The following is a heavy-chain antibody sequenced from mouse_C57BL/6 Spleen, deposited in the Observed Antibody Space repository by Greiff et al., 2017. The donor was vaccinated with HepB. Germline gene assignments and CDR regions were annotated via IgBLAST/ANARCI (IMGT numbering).Heavy chain of an antibody. CDR3: ARNKAGSSYGDAMDY. J-gene: IGHJ4*01. CDR2: IWSGGST. Sequence: VQRVESGPGLVQPSQSLSITCTVSGFSLTSYGVHWVRQSPGKGLEWLGVIWSGGSTDYNAAFISRLSISKDNSKSQVFFKMNSLQADDTAIYYCARNKAGSSYGDAMDYWGQGTSVTVSS. CDR1: GFSLTSYG. D-gene: IGHD1-1*01. V-gene: IGHV2-2*01.